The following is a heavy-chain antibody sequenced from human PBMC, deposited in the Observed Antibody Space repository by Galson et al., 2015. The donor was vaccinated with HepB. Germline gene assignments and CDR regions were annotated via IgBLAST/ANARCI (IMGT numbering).Heavy chain of an antibody. CDR2: IKRKTDGGTT. CDR1: GFTFGNAW. D-gene: IGHD6-13*01. Sequence: SLRLSCAASGFTFGNAWMNWVRQAPGKGLEWVGRIKRKTDGGTTDYAAPVKGRFTISRDDSKNTLYLQMNSLKTEDTAVYYCTTGDWGTNWYRNWFDPWGQGTLVTVSS. V-gene: IGHV3-15*07. J-gene: IGHJ5*02. CDR3: TTGDWGTNWYRNWFDP.